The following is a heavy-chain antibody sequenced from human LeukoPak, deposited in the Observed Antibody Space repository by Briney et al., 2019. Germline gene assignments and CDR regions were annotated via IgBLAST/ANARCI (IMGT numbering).Heavy chain of an antibody. CDR2: ISGSGGST. J-gene: IGHJ4*02. Sequence: GGSLRLSCAASGFTFSSYAMSWVRQAPGNGLEWVSAISGSGGSTYYAGSVKGRFTISRDNSKNTLYLQMNSLRAEDTAVYYCAKDPVGDYYYFDYWGQGTLVTVSS. V-gene: IGHV3-23*01. D-gene: IGHD4-17*01. CDR3: AKDPVGDYYYFDY. CDR1: GFTFSSYA.